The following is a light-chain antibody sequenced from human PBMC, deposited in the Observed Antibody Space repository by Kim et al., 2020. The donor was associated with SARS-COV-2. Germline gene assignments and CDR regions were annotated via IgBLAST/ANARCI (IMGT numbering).Light chain of an antibody. J-gene: IGLJ2*01. CDR3: QERASSPAA. CDR1: KLGDKY. V-gene: IGLV3-1*01. CDR2: QDS. Sequence: SYELTQPPSVSVSPGQTASITCSGDKLGDKYVCWYQQKPGQSPVLVIYQDSKRPSGIPERFSGSNSGNTATLTISGTQPMDAADSYCQERASSPAAFGEG.